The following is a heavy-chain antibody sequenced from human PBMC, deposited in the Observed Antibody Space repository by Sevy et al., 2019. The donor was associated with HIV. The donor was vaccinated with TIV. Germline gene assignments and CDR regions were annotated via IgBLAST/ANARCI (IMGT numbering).Heavy chain of an antibody. D-gene: IGHD2-8*02. J-gene: IGHJ3*02. CDR1: GFTFSNHG. Sequence: GGSLRLSCAASGFTFSNHGMHWVRQAPGKGLEWVAFIRYDGRNEYYGDSAKGRFTISRDNSKNTLYLQMNSLGPEDTAVYYCAKDRKVLLVVYAIPFDVFDIWGQGTMVTVSS. V-gene: IGHV3-30*02. CDR2: IRYDGRNE. CDR3: AKDRKVLLVVYAIPFDVFDI.